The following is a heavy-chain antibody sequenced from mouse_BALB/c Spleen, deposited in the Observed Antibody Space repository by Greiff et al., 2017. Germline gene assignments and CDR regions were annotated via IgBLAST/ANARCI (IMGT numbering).Heavy chain of an antibody. CDR3: ARSDYYGSSGFAY. CDR1: GDSITSGY. D-gene: IGHD1-1*01. V-gene: IGHV3-8*02. Sequence: VQLKQSGPSLVKPSQTLSLTCSVTGDSITSGYWNWIRKFPGNKLEYMGYISYSGSTYYNPSLKSRISITRDTSKNQYYLQLNSVTTEDTATYYCARSDYYGSSGFAYWGQGTLVTVSA. CDR2: ISYSGST. J-gene: IGHJ3*01.